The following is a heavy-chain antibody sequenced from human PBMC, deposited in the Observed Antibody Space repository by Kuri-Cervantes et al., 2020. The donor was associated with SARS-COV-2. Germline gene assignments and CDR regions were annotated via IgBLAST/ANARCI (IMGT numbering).Heavy chain of an antibody. V-gene: IGHV4-59*12. CDR3: ARTASTVTTNPYRYYFDY. D-gene: IGHD4-11*01. Sequence: SQTLSLTCAVSGGSFSRYYWNWVRQPPGKGLEWIGYVYNTGSTGYNPSLKSRVTISVDTSKNQFSLKLSSVTAADTAVYYCARTASTVTTNPYRYYFDYWGQGTLVTVSS. CDR1: GGSFSRYY. CDR2: VYNTGST. J-gene: IGHJ4*02.